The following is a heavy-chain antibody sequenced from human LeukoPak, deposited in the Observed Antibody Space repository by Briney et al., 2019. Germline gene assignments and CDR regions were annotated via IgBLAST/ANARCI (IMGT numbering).Heavy chain of an antibody. V-gene: IGHV4-38-2*02. CDR2: IFHSGST. J-gene: IGHJ4*02. CDR3: ARLRYSSSWPYFDY. Sequence: SETLSLTCNVSGFSLTIGYFWGWIRQPPGKGLEWIGSIFHSGSTYFNPSLKSRVTISVDTSKNQFSLKLSSVTAADTAVYYCARLRYSSSWPYFDYWGQGTLVTVSS. CDR1: GFSLTIGYF. D-gene: IGHD6-13*01.